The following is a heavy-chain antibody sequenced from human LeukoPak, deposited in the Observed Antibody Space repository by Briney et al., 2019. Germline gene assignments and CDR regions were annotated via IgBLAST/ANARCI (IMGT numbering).Heavy chain of an antibody. D-gene: IGHD1-1*01. Sequence: SESLSTNSTAPGYYISSTYYRAWIRQPPGKGLEWIATISHTGSTYYTPSLESRLTISLDTSTNHFSLRLSSVTAADTAVYYCARVNAPVATFDYWGLGTLVAVSS. CDR1: GYYISSTYY. CDR3: ARVNAPVATFDY. CDR2: ISHTGST. V-gene: IGHV4-38-2*02. J-gene: IGHJ4*02.